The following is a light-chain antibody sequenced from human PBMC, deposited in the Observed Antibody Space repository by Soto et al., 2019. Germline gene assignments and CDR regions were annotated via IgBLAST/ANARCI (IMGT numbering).Light chain of an antibody. V-gene: IGKV1-5*03. J-gene: IGKJ1*01. CDR1: QSISTW. CDR3: QQYNSYSET. CDR2: EAS. Sequence: DIQMTQSPSTLSASVGDRVTITCRASQSISTWLAWYQQKSGKAPKLLIYEASSLGSGVPSRFSGSGSGTEFTLTISSLQHDDFATYYCQQYNSYSETFGQGTKV.